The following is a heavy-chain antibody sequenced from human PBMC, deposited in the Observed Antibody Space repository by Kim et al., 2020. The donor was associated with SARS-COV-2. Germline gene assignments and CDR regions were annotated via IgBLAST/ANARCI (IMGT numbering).Heavy chain of an antibody. CDR3: ARGPSGEPDYYYMDV. D-gene: IGHD3-3*01. CDR1: GFTFSSYA. CDR2: ISSNGGST. V-gene: IGHV3-64*01. Sequence: GGSLRLSCAASGFTFSSYAMHWVRQAPGKGLEYVSAISSNGGSTYYANSVKGRFTISRDNSKNTLYLQMGSLRAEDMAVYYCARGPSGEPDYYYMDVWGKGTTVTVSS. J-gene: IGHJ6*03.